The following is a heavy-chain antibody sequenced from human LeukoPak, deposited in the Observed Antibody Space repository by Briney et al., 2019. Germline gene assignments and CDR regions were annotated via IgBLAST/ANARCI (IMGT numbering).Heavy chain of an antibody. Sequence: GGSLRLSCAASGFTFSSSAMHWVRQAPGRGLEWVALISYDGSNKYYAGSVKGRFTISRDNSKNTLYLQMNSLRAEDTAVYYCASASSVSMVREFDYWGQGTLVTVSS. J-gene: IGHJ4*02. CDR3: ASASSVSMVREFDY. CDR2: ISYDGSNK. CDR1: GFTFSSSA. V-gene: IGHV3-30*04. D-gene: IGHD3-10*01.